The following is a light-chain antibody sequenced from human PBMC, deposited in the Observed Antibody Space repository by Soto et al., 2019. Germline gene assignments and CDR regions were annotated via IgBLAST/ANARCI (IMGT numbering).Light chain of an antibody. CDR2: GAS. J-gene: IGKJ1*01. CDR1: QSVSSSY. CDR3: HEYRSSRT. V-gene: IGKV3-20*01. Sequence: EIVLTQSPGTLSLSPGERATLSCRASQSVSSSYIAWYQQKPGQAPRLLIYGASSRATGIPDRFSGSGSGADFTLTISRLEPEDCAVYYCHEYRSSRTFGQGTKVDIK.